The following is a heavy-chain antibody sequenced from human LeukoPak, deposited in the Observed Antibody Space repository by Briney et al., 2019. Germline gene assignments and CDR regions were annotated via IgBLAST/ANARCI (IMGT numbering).Heavy chain of an antibody. V-gene: IGHV1-24*01. CDR2: FDPEDGET. D-gene: IGHD3-10*01. Sequence: ASVKVSCKVSGYTLTELSMHWVRQAPGKGLEWMGGFDPEDGETIYAQKFQGRVTMTEDTSTDTAYMELSSLRSEDTAVYYCATVPMVRGVIISYYFDYWGQGTLVTVSS. CDR3: ATVPMVRGVIISYYFDY. CDR1: GYTLTELS. J-gene: IGHJ4*02.